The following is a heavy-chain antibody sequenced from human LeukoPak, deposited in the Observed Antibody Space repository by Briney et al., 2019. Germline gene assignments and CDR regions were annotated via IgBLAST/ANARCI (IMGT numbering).Heavy chain of an antibody. V-gene: IGHV3-7*05. Sequence: PGGSLRLSCAASGFTFSSYWVGWVRQAPGKGLERVANMKQDGSEKYYVDSVKGRFTTSRDNAKNSLYLQMNSLRAEDTAVYYCARDKSVGATPFDYWGQGTLVTVSS. J-gene: IGHJ4*02. CDR1: GFTFSSYW. CDR3: ARDKSVGATPFDY. D-gene: IGHD1-26*01. CDR2: MKQDGSEK.